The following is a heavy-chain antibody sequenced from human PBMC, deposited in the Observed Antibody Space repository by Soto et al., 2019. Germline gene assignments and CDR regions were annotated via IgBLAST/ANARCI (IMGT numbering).Heavy chain of an antibody. CDR1: GFTFSIYA. J-gene: IGHJ6*02. CDR3: AKDEVSVTISTIDV. V-gene: IGHV3-23*01. CDR2: ISGSGGST. Sequence: GGSLRLSCAASGFTFSIYAMSWFRQAPGKGLEWVSAISGSGGSTYYADSVKGRFTISRDNYKNTLYLQMNSVRAEDTAVYYCAKDEVSVTISTIDVWGQGTTVTVSS. D-gene: IGHD3-3*01.